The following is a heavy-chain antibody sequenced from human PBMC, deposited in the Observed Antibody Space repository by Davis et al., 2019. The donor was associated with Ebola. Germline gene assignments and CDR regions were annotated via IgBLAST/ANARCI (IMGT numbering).Heavy chain of an antibody. CDR1: GFTFNTYW. CDR3: ARGRTVTNYVDY. CDR2: IISNGRNT. Sequence: HTGGSLRLSCAASGFTFNTYWMHWVRQVPGKGLSWVSHIISNGRNTSYADSVKGRFTISRDNAKNTLYLQMNNLRAEDTAVFYCARGRTVTNYVDYWGPGILVTVSS. V-gene: IGHV3-74*01. J-gene: IGHJ4*02. D-gene: IGHD4-17*01.